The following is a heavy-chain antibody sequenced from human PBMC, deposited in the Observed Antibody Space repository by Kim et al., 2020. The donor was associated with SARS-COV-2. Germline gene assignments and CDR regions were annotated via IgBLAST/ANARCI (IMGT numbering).Heavy chain of an antibody. Sequence: GGSLRLSCAASGFTFSSYAMHWVRQAPGKGLEWVAVISYDGSNKYYADSVKCRFTISRDNSKNTLYLQMNSLRAEDTAVYYCARGRNLGYWGQGTLVTVSS. V-gene: IGHV3-30*04. CDR1: GFTFSSYA. CDR3: ARGRNLGY. J-gene: IGHJ4*02. CDR2: ISYDGSNK.